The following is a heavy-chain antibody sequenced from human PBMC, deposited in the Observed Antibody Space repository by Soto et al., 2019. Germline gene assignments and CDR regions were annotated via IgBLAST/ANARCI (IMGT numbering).Heavy chain of an antibody. CDR1: GGTFSSYA. CDR2: IIPIFGTT. Sequence: GASVKVSCKASGGTFSSYAISWVRQAPGQGLEWMGGIIPIFGTTNYAQKFQGRVTITADESTSTAYMELSSLRSEDTAVYYCARGRDYYDSSGYYNWFDPWGQGTLVTDSS. J-gene: IGHJ5*02. D-gene: IGHD3-22*01. V-gene: IGHV1-69*13. CDR3: ARGRDYYDSSGYYNWFDP.